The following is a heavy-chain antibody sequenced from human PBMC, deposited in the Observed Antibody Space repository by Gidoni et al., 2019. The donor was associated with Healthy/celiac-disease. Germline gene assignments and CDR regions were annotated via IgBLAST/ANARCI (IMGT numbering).Heavy chain of an antibody. J-gene: IGHJ6*02. V-gene: IGHV3-33*01. CDR1: GFTFSSYG. D-gene: IGHD3-10*01. CDR2: IWYDGSNK. CDR3: ARDKLDGSGSSVGYGMDV. Sequence: LSCAASGFTFSSYGMHWVRQAPGKGLEWVAVIWYDGSNKYYADSVKGRFTISRDNSKNTLYLQMNSLRAEDTAVYYCARDKLDGSGSSVGYGMDVWGQGTTVTVSS.